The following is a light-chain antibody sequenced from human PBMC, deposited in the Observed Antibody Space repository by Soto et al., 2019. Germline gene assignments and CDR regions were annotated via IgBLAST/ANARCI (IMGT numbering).Light chain of an antibody. CDR1: QTINTY. Sequence: DIQMTQSPSSLSASVGDRVTITCRASQTINTYLNWYQQKPGKAPKLLIHAASSLQSGVPSRFSGSGSGTDFTLTISSLQPEDFGTYYCQQSYRAPLTFGPGTKVDIK. V-gene: IGKV1-39*01. CDR2: AAS. CDR3: QQSYRAPLT. J-gene: IGKJ3*01.